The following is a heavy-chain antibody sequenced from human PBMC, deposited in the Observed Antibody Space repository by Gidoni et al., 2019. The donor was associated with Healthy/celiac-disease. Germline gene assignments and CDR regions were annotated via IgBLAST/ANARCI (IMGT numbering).Heavy chain of an antibody. D-gene: IGHD3-3*01. J-gene: IGHJ4*02. Sequence: ASGFTFSSYGMHWVRQAPGKGLEWVAGIWYDGSNKYYADSVKGRFTISRDNSKTTLYLQMNSLRAEDTAVYYCARGFPYYDFWSGYSYWGQGTLVTVSS. CDR2: IWYDGSNK. CDR1: GFTFSSYG. V-gene: IGHV3-33*01. CDR3: ARGFPYYDFWSGYSY.